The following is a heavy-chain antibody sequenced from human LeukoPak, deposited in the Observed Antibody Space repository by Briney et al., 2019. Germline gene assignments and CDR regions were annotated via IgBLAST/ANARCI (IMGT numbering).Heavy chain of an antibody. CDR3: ARDRMLLNMDV. CDR2: IIPIFGTA. V-gene: IGHV1-69*06. Sequence: ASVKVSCKASGGTFSSYAISWVRQAPGQGLEWMGGIIPIFGTANYAQKFQGRVTITADKSTSTAYMELSRLRSDDTAVYYCARDRMLLNMDVWGKGTTVTISS. D-gene: IGHD2-8*01. CDR1: GGTFSSYA. J-gene: IGHJ6*03.